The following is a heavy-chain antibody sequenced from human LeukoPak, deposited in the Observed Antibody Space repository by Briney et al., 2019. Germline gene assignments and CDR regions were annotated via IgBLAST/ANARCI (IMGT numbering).Heavy chain of an antibody. V-gene: IGHV3-74*01. CDR3: AKGPPRGWYYFDN. CDR2: INSDETST. CDR1: GFTFSSYW. Sequence: PGGSLRLSCAASGFTFSSYWMHWVRQAPGKGLVWVSRINSDETSTSYADSVKGRFTISRDNAKNTLYLQMSSLRAEDTAVYYCAKGPPRGWYYFDNWGQGTLVTVSS. D-gene: IGHD6-19*01. J-gene: IGHJ4*02.